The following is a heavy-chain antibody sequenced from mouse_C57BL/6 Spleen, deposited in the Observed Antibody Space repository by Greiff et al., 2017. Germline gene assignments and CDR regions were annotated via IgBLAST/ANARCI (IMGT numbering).Heavy chain of an antibody. CDR2: IYPRSGNT. CDR1: GYTFTSYG. Sequence: QVHVKQSGAELARPGASVKLSCKASGYTFTSYGISWVKQRTGQGLEWIGEIYPRSGNTYYNEKFKGKATLTADKSSSTAYMELRSLTSEDSAVYFCARHYGSSYAMDYWGQGTSVTVSS. D-gene: IGHD1-1*01. V-gene: IGHV1-81*01. CDR3: ARHYGSSYAMDY. J-gene: IGHJ4*01.